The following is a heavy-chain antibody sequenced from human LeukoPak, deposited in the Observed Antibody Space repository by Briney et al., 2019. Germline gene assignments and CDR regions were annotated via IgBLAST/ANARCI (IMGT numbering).Heavy chain of an antibody. D-gene: IGHD3-3*01. CDR2: ISYDGSNK. V-gene: IGHV3-30*01. J-gene: IGHJ4*02. CDR1: GFTFSSYA. CDR3: AREMRSITIFGVVTSDPGAFDY. Sequence: GRSLRLSCAASGFTFSSYAMHWVRQAPGKGLEWVAVISYDGSNKYYADSVKSRFTISRDNSKNTLYLQMNSLRAEDTAVYYCAREMRSITIFGVVTSDPGAFDYWGQGTLVTVSS.